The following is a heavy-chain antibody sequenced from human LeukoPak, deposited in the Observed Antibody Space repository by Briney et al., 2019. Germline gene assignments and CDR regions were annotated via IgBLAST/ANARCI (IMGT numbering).Heavy chain of an antibody. CDR3: ARLGYCSGDRCLPDY. Sequence: SETLSLTCTVSGGSISNYFWNWIRQPPGKGLEWIGRIYYSGSTICNPSLKSRVTISVDTSKNQFSLMLTSVTAADTAVYYCARLGYCSGDRCLPDYWGQGTLVTVSS. D-gene: IGHD2-15*01. CDR1: GGSISNYF. V-gene: IGHV4-59*08. CDR2: IYYSGST. J-gene: IGHJ4*02.